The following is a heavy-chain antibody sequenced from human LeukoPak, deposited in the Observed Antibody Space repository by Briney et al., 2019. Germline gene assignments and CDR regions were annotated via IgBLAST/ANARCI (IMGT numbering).Heavy chain of an antibody. Sequence: GRSLRLSCAASGFTFSSYGMHWDRQAPGKGLEWVAVIWYDGSNKYYADSVKGRFTISRDNSKNTLYLQMNSLRAEDTAVYYCARDTNYLSGGVLGYWGQGTLVTVSS. J-gene: IGHJ4*02. V-gene: IGHV3-33*01. CDR2: IWYDGSNK. D-gene: IGHD5-24*01. CDR1: GFTFSSYG. CDR3: ARDTNYLSGGVLGY.